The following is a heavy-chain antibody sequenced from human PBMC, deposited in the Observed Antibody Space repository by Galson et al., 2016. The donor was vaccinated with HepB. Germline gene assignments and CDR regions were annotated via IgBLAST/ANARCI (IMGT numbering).Heavy chain of an antibody. CDR3: AKVRNMVVPYGMDV. CDR2: ISCSGGST. Sequence: SLRLSCAASGFTFSSYAMSWVRQAPGKGLEWVSAISCSGGSTYYADSVKGRFTISRDNSKNTLYLQINSLRAEDTAVYYCAKVRNMVVPYGMDVWGQGTTVTVSS. J-gene: IGHJ6*02. CDR1: GFTFSSYA. V-gene: IGHV3-23*01. D-gene: IGHD2-15*01.